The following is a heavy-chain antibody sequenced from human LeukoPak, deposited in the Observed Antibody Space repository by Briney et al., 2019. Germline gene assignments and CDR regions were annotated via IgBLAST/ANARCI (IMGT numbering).Heavy chain of an antibody. D-gene: IGHD2/OR15-2a*01. V-gene: IGHV3-74*01. CDR2: INSDGSST. Sequence: PGGSLRLSCAASGFTFNNYWMHWVRQGPGKGLVWVSRINSDGSSTSYADSVKGRFTISRDNAKKTLYLQMNSLGADDTAVYYCAGQYFGFDYWGQGALVTVSS. J-gene: IGHJ4*02. CDR1: GFTFNNYW. CDR3: AGQYFGFDY.